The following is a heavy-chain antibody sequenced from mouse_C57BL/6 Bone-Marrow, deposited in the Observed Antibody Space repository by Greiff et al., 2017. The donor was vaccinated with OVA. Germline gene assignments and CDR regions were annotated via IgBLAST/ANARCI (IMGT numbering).Heavy chain of an antibody. CDR2: ISYDGSN. CDR3: ARATGAY. Sequence: VQLQQSGPGLVKPSQSLSLTCSVTGYSITSGYYWNWIRQFPGNKLEWMGYISYDGSNNYNPSLKNRISITRDTSKNQFFLKLNSVTTEDTATYYCARATGAYWGQGTLVTVSA. D-gene: IGHD1-1*01. J-gene: IGHJ3*01. CDR1: GYSITSGYY. V-gene: IGHV3-6*01.